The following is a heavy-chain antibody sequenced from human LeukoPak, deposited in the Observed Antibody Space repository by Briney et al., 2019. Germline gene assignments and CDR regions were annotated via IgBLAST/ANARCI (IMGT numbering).Heavy chain of an antibody. CDR3: TVHDNYYDSSGFMSLSDY. V-gene: IGHV3-73*01. D-gene: IGHD3-22*01. CDR1: GFTFSGSA. Sequence: PGGSLRLSCAASGFTFSGSAMHWVRQASGKGLEWVGRIRSKANSYATAYAASVKGRFTISRDDSKNTAYLQMNSLKTEDTAVYYCTVHDNYYDSSGFMSLSDYWGQGTLVTVSS. CDR2: IRSKANSYAT. J-gene: IGHJ4*02.